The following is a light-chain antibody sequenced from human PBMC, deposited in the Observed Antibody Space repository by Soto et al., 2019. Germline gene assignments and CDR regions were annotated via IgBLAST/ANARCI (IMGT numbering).Light chain of an antibody. V-gene: IGKV3-15*01. CDR3: QQYAKWPLT. CDR2: RAS. CDR1: QSVGSN. J-gene: IGKJ4*01. Sequence: EVVMTESPATLSVSPGERTSLSCRACQSVGSNLGWYQQKPGQAPRLLIYRASTRATGIPARFSGSGSGTEFTLTISSLQSEDIAVYYCQQYAKWPLTFGGGTKVDIK.